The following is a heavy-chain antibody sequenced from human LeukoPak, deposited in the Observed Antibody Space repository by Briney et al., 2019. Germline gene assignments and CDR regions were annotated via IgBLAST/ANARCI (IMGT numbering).Heavy chain of an antibody. CDR2: ISYDGSNK. CDR1: GSTFSSYA. V-gene: IGHV3-30-3*01. CDR3: ARERVVEVVVVPAEFWFDP. D-gene: IGHD2-2*01. Sequence: PGGSLRLSCAASGSTFSSYAMHWVRQAPGKGLEWVAVISYDGSNKYYADSVKGRFTISRDNSKNTLYLQMNSLRAEDTAVYYCARERVVEVVVVPAEFWFDPWGQGTLVTVSS. J-gene: IGHJ5*02.